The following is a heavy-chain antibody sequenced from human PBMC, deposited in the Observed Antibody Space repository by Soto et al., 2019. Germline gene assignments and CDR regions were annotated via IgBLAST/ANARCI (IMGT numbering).Heavy chain of an antibody. Sequence: QVQLVQSGAEVKKPGASVTVSCKASGYTFTTYGMSWVRQAPGQGLDWLAGISTYNGNTKYAERIQGRVTMTTDTTTSTACMELRSLRSDDTAVYYCARGPTDYYDNSGNYFLDYWGQGPLVTVSS. D-gene: IGHD3-22*01. CDR3: ARGPTDYYDNSGNYFLDY. CDR1: GYTFTTYG. J-gene: IGHJ4*02. V-gene: IGHV1-18*01. CDR2: ISTYNGNT.